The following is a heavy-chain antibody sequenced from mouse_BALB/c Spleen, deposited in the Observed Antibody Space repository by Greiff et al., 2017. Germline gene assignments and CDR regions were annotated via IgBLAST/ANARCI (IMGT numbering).Heavy chain of an antibody. J-gene: IGHJ1*01. CDR2: IWGDGST. V-gene: IGHV2-6-7*01. D-gene: IGHD2-3*01. CDR3: ARGDYDGYYRYFDV. CDR1: GFSLTGYG. Sequence: VQLKESGPGLVAPSQSLSITCTVSGFSLTGYGVNWVRQPPGKGLEWLGMIWGDGSTDYNSALKSRLSISKDNSKSQVFLKMNSLQTDDTARYYCARGDYDGYYRYFDVWGAGTTVTVSS.